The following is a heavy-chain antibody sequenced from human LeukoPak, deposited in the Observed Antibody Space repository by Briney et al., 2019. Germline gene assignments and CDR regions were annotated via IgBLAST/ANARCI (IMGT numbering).Heavy chain of an antibody. CDR3: AKDDDSSGTFDY. CDR1: GFTFDDYT. CDR2: ISWDGGST. Sequence: GGSLRLSCAASGFTFDDYTMHWVRQAPGKGLEWVSLISWDGGSTYYADSVKGRLTISRDNSKNSLYLQMNSLRTEDTALYYCAKDDDSSGTFDYWGQGTLVTVSS. D-gene: IGHD3-22*01. V-gene: IGHV3-43*01. J-gene: IGHJ4*02.